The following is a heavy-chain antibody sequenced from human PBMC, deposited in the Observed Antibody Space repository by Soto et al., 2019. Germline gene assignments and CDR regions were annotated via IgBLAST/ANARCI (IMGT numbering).Heavy chain of an antibody. Sequence: QVQLVQSGAEVKKPGASVKVSCKASGYTFTSYDSNWVRQATGQRLEWMGWMNPNSGNTGHAQKCQGRVTMSRTTSISTAYMELSSLRSEDTAVYYCARVLQATVGVWGVPWYYYMDVWGKGTTVTVSS. J-gene: IGHJ6*03. CDR1: GYTFTSYD. CDR2: MNPNSGNT. V-gene: IGHV1-8*02. CDR3: ARVLQATVGVWGVPWYYYMDV. D-gene: IGHD3-10*01.